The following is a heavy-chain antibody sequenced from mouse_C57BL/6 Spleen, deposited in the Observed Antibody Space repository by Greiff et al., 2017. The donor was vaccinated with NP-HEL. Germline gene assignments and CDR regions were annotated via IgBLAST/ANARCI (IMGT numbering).Heavy chain of an antibody. Sequence: QVQLQQSGPGLVQPSQSLSITCTVSGFSLTSYGVHWVRQSPGKGLEWLGVIWRGGSTDYNAAFMSRLSITKDNSKSQVFFKMNSLQADDTAIYYCAKPGGYPYWYFDVWGTGTTVTVSS. J-gene: IGHJ1*03. D-gene: IGHD2-2*01. CDR3: AKPGGYPYWYFDV. CDR1: GFSLTSYG. CDR2: IWRGGST. V-gene: IGHV2-5*01.